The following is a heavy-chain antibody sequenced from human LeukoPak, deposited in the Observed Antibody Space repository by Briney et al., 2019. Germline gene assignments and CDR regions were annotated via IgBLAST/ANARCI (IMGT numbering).Heavy chain of an antibody. CDR1: GYTFTNFG. CDR2: ISANNDHT. Sequence: ASVKVSCRTSGYTFTNFGISWVRQAPGEGLEWMGWISANNDHTNYAQKIQGRVTMTTDTSTTTAYMELTSLTSDDTAVYYCARDGTSTDDFWGQGTLVTVSS. D-gene: IGHD1-26*01. CDR3: ARDGTSTDDF. J-gene: IGHJ4*02. V-gene: IGHV1-18*01.